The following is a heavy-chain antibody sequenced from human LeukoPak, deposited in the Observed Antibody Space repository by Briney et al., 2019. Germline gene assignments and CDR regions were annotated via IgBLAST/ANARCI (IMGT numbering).Heavy chain of an antibody. V-gene: IGHV3-23*01. CDR2: IGGSGGST. J-gene: IGHJ4*02. Sequence: GGSLRLSCAASGFTFSSYAMSWVRQAPGKGLEWVSAIGGSGGSTYYADSVKGRFTISRDNSKNTLYLQMNSLRAEDTAVYYCAKDPTMIVVVIPDYWGQGTLVTVSS. CDR1: GFTFSSYA. D-gene: IGHD3-22*01. CDR3: AKDPTMIVVVIPDY.